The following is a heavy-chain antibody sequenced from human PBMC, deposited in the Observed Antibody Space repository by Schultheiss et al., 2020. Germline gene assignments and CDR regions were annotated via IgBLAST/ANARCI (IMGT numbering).Heavy chain of an antibody. Sequence: GGSLRLSCAASGFTFSSYGMHWVRQAPGKGLEWVSGISWNSGSIGYADSVKGRFTISRDNAKNSLYLQMNSLRDEDTAVYYCARAGLTTVKLNWFDPWGQGTLVTFSS. J-gene: IGHJ5*02. CDR2: ISWNSGSI. D-gene: IGHD4-17*01. V-gene: IGHV3-48*02. CDR3: ARAGLTTVKLNWFDP. CDR1: GFTFSSYG.